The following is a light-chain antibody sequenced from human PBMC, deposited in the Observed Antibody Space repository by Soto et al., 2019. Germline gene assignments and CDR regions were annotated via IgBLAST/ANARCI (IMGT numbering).Light chain of an antibody. J-gene: IGKJ5*01. Sequence: EIVLTQSAATLSLSPGERATLSCRAIQSISSSLAWYQQKPGQAPRLLIYDASNRATGIPARFSGSGSGTDFTLTITRLEPEDFALYYCQQYGGSPITFGLGTRLEIK. CDR3: QQYGGSPIT. CDR2: DAS. V-gene: IGKV3-11*01. CDR1: QSISSS.